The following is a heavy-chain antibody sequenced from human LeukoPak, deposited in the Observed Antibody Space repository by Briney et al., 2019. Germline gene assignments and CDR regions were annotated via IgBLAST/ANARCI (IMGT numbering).Heavy chain of an antibody. V-gene: IGHV3-30-3*01. CDR3: ARDRAAAGYGDY. Sequence: PGGSLRLSCAASGFTFSSYAMHWVRQAPGNGLEWVAVISYDGSNKYYADSVKGRFTISRDNSKNTLYLQMNSLRAEDTAVYYCARDRAAAGYGDYWGQGTLVTVSS. CDR1: GFTFSSYA. J-gene: IGHJ4*02. D-gene: IGHD6-13*01. CDR2: ISYDGSNK.